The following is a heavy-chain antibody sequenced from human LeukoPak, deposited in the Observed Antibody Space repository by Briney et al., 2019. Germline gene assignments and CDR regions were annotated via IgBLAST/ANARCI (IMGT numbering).Heavy chain of an antibody. J-gene: IGHJ4*02. CDR2: IRYDGTNK. Sequence: GGSLRLSCAASGFLFSSYAMHWVRQTPGKGLEWVAFIRYDGTNKYYADSVKGRFTISRDNSKNTLYLQMNSLRTEDTAIYYCAKDFPEWELPDYWGQGTLVTVSS. CDR1: GFLFSSYA. D-gene: IGHD1-26*01. V-gene: IGHV3-30*02. CDR3: AKDFPEWELPDY.